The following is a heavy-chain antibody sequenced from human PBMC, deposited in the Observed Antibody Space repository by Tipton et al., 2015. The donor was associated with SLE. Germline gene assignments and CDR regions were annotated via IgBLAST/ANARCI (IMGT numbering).Heavy chain of an antibody. Sequence: TLSLTCTVSGGSISSSSYYWGWIRQPPGKGLEWIGSIYYSGSTYYTPSLKSRVSISVDTSKNLFSLRLNSGTAADTAVFYCARHGWQQLDRDGFDFWGQGTLVTVSS. D-gene: IGHD6-13*01. J-gene: IGHJ4*02. CDR3: ARHGWQQLDRDGFDF. CDR2: IYYSGST. V-gene: IGHV4-39*01. CDR1: GGSISSSSYY.